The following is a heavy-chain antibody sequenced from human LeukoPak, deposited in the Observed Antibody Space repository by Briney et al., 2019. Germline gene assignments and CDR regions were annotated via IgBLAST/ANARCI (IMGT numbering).Heavy chain of an antibody. CDR3: ARGVPTATTRNWFDP. CDR2: INHSGST. CDR1: GGSFSGYY. J-gene: IGHJ5*02. D-gene: IGHD4-11*01. V-gene: IGHV4-34*01. Sequence: PSETLSLTCAVYGGSFSGYYWSWIRQPPGKGLEWIGEINHSGSTNYNPSLKSRVTISVDTSKNQFSLKLSSVTAADTAVYYCARGVPTATTRNWFDPWGQGTLVTVSS.